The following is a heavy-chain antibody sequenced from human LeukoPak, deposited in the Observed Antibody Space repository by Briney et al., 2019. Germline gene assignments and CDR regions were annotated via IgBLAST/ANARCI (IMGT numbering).Heavy chain of an antibody. CDR3: AKTSVGEGRIIGSGYFDN. V-gene: IGHV3-21*04. Sequence: GGSLRLSCAASGFTFSSYSMNWVRQAPGKGLEWVSSISSSSSYRYYADSVKGRFTISRDNSKNTLYLQMNSLRAEDTAVYYCAKTSVGEGRIIGSGYFDNWGQGTLVTVSS. CDR1: GFTFSSYS. J-gene: IGHJ4*02. CDR2: ISSSSSYR. D-gene: IGHD2-15*01.